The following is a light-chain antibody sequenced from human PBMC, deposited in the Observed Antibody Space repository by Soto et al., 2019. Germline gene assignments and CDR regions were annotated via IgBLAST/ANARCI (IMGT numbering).Light chain of an antibody. CDR3: QKYDSAPLT. CDR1: QGISNY. V-gene: IGKV1-27*01. Sequence: IQMTQSPSTLSASVGDTVAITCRASQGISNYLAWYQQKPGKAPNLLIYAASTLQSGVPSRFSGSGSGADFTLTISSLQPEDVAAYYCQKYDSAPLTFGQGTKVDI. CDR2: AAS. J-gene: IGKJ1*01.